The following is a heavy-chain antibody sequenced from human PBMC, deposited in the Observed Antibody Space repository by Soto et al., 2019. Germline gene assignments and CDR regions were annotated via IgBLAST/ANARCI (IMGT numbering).Heavy chain of an antibody. CDR3: AIVWIMSAINVGVSGRPF. Sequence: EVQLLESGGGLVQPGVSLRLSCADSGFTFSTYAMTWVRQSTGKGLEWVGGISDSGGLTYYADSVKGRFTNSRDNSEITLFLQMNSLGVEDTAIYYCAIVWIMSAINVGVSGRPFGGQGTVFTVSS. D-gene: IGHD3-16*01. J-gene: IGHJ4*02. V-gene: IGHV3-23*01. CDR1: GFTFSTYA. CDR2: ISDSGGLT.